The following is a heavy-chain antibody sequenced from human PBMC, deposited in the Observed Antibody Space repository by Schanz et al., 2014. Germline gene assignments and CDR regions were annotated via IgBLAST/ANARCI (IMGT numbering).Heavy chain of an antibody. CDR1: GFTFGSYG. V-gene: IGHV3-33*01. Sequence: QVQLVESGGGVVQPGRSLRLSCAASGFTFGSYGMHWVRQAPGKGLEWVAIIWYDGSNKYYADSVKGRFTISRDNSKNTLFLQMSSLRAEDTAVYYCARDGDFDYWGQGTLVTVSS. CDR3: ARDGDFDY. J-gene: IGHJ4*02. CDR2: IWYDGSNK.